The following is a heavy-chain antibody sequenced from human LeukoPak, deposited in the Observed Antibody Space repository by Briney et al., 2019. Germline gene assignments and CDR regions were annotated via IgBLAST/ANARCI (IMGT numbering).Heavy chain of an antibody. CDR3: ARALYYYDSSGYYYYYYGMDV. D-gene: IGHD3-22*01. J-gene: IGHJ6*02. Sequence: PSETLSLTCTVSGGSISSYYWSWIRQPPGKGLEWTGYIYYSGSTNYNPSLKSRVTISVDTSKNQFSLKLSSVTAADTAVYYCARALYYYDSSGYYYYYYGMDVWGQGTTVTVSS. CDR2: IYYSGST. CDR1: GGSISSYY. V-gene: IGHV4-59*01.